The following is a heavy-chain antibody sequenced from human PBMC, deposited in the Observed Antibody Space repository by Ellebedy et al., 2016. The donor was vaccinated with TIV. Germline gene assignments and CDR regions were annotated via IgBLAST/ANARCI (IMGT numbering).Heavy chain of an antibody. D-gene: IGHD3-10*01. V-gene: IGHV3-23*01. CDR1: GFTVSSYG. J-gene: IGHJ4*02. CDR3: AHGSGSYQPIGY. Sequence: GGSLRLXCAASGFTVSSYGMSWVRQAPAKGLEWVSGTCESGGTTYYADSVKGRFTISRDSYTNTLYLQMSSMRAEDTAVYYCAHGSGSYQPIGYWGQGTLVTVSS. CDR2: TCESGGTT.